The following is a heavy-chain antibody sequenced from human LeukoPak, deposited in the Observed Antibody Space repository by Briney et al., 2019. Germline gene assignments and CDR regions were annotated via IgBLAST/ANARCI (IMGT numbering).Heavy chain of an antibody. J-gene: IGHJ6*03. CDR3: AMSYYYYYNMDV. Sequence: PGGSLRLSCAASGFTFSSYAMSWVRQAPGKGLEWVANIRQDESEKYYVDSVKGRFTISRDNAKNSLYLQMNSLRAEDTAVYYCAMSYYYYYNMDVWGKGTTVTVSS. V-gene: IGHV3-7*01. CDR1: GFTFSSYA. CDR2: IRQDESEK.